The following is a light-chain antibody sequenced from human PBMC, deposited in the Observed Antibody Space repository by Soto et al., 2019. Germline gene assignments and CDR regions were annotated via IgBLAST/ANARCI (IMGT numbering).Light chain of an antibody. CDR1: QSVANSY. CDR2: GAS. V-gene: IGKV3-15*01. Sequence: EIVMTQSPVTLSVSPGERATLSCRASQSVANSYLAWYQQKPGQAPRLLIFGASTRAAGIPARFSGSGSGTEFTLTISSLQSEDFAVYYCQQYSDWPLTFGGGTKVEI. CDR3: QQYSDWPLT. J-gene: IGKJ4*01.